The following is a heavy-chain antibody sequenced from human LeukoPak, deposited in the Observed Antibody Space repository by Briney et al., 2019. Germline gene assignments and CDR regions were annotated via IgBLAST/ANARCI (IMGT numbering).Heavy chain of an antibody. V-gene: IGHV5-51*01. Sequence: IYPGDSDTRYSPSFQGQVTISADKSISTAYLQWSSLKASDTAMYYCARHRGYSSGWFDPWGQGTLVTVSS. CDR3: ARHRGYSSGWFDP. CDR2: IYPGDSDT. J-gene: IGHJ5*02. D-gene: IGHD6-19*01.